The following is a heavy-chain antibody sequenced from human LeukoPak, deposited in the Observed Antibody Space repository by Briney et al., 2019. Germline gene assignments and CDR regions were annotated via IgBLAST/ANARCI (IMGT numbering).Heavy chain of an antibody. J-gene: IGHJ4*02. V-gene: IGHV3-23*01. D-gene: IGHD3-22*01. CDR2: ISGSGGST. Sequence: GGSLRLSCAASGFTFSSYAMSWVRQAPGKGLECVSAISGSGGSTYYADSVKGRFTISRDNSRNTLYLQMNSLRAEDTAVYYCAKDLRRITMIVVVIGGGFDYWGQGTLVTVSS. CDR3: AKDLRRITMIVVVIGGGFDY. CDR1: GFTFSSYA.